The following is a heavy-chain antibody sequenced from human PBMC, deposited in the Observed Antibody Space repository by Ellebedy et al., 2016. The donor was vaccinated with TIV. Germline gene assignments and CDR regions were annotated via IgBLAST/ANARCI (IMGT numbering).Heavy chain of an antibody. CDR2: INNDGSIR. CDR3: RVWDYALHY. D-gene: IGHD4/OR15-4a*01. Sequence: GESLKISCVVSGLTLSEYWVHWVRQTPGKGLVWVSRINNDGSIRNYADSVKGRFTVSRDNAKNTLSLQMHSLTVDDTAVYYCRVWDYALHYWGQGTLVAVSS. J-gene: IGHJ4*02. V-gene: IGHV3-74*01. CDR1: GLTLSEYW.